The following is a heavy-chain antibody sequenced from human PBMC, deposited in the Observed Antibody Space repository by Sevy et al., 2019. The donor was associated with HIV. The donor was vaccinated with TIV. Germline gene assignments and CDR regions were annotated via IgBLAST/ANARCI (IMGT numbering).Heavy chain of an antibody. CDR2: INPNSGGT. J-gene: IGHJ4*02. CDR1: GYTFTGYY. V-gene: IGHV1-2*02. Sequence: ASVKVSCKASGYTFTGYYMHWVRQAPGQGLEWMGWINPNSGGTNYAQKFQGRVTMTRDTSISTAYMELSRLRSDDTAVYYCAREFGEEWELLRCYFDYWGQGTLVTVSS. D-gene: IGHD1-26*01. CDR3: AREFGEEWELLRCYFDY.